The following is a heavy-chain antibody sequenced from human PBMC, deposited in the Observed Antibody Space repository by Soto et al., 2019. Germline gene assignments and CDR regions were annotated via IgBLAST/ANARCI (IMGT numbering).Heavy chain of an antibody. CDR2: VYHIGRT. J-gene: IGHJ4*02. V-gene: IGHV4-38-2*01. D-gene: IGHD3-22*01. CDR3: ARGVNYYDSSGFYPMEY. Sequence: PSETRSLTCAVSGYSITTGYYWGWVRLPPGKGLEWIGSVYHIGRTSYNPSLESRVTISVDTSKNQFSLRLSSVTAADTAVYYCARGVNYYDSSGFYPMEYWGKGIMVIVSA. CDR1: GYSITTGYY.